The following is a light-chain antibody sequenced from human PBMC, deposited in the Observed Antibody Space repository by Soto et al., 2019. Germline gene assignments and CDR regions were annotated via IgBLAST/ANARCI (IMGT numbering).Light chain of an antibody. CDR1: QSIITY. Sequence: DIQMTQSPSSLSASPGDRITITCRASQSIITYLNWYQQKPGKAPQLLIYAASTLRSGVPSRFSGSGSGTDFTLTISNLQVEDFATYYCQQSRVSPITFGQGTRLEIK. V-gene: IGKV1-39*01. CDR2: AAS. CDR3: QQSRVSPIT. J-gene: IGKJ5*01.